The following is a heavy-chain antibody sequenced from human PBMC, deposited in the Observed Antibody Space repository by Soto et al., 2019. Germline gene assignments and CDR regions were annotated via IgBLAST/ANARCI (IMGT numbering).Heavy chain of an antibody. D-gene: IGHD5-18*01. Sequence: SETLSLTCAVYGGSFSGYYWSWIRQPPGKGLEWIGEINHSGSTNYNPSLKSRVTISVDTSKNQFSLKLSSVTAADTAVYYCARVVILPIQLWLPLYSYYGMDVWGQGTTVTVSS. V-gene: IGHV4-34*01. CDR3: ARVVILPIQLWLPLYSYYGMDV. J-gene: IGHJ6*02. CDR1: GGSFSGYY. CDR2: INHSGST.